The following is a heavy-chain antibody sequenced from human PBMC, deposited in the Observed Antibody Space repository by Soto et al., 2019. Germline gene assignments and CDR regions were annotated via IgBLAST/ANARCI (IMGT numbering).Heavy chain of an antibody. V-gene: IGHV3-33*01. D-gene: IGHD2-8*01. CDR2: IWYDGSNK. CDR3: ARDRDIVLMVYAIRTGYFDY. J-gene: IGHJ4*02. CDR1: GFTFSSYG. Sequence: QVQLVESGGGVVQPGRSLRLSCAASGFTFSSYGMHWVRQAPGKGLEWVAVIWYDGSNKYYADSVKGRFTISRDNSKNTLYLQMNSLRAEDTAVYYCARDRDIVLMVYAIRTGYFDYWGQGTLVTGSS.